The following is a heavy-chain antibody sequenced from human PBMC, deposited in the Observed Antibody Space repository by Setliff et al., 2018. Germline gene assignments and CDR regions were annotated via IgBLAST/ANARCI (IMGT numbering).Heavy chain of an antibody. J-gene: IGHJ4*02. CDR3: ARDREYCSRTSCYMDY. CDR1: GYSCSTYA. CDR2: INGGNGNT. Sequence: GASVKVSCKASGYSCSTYAMHWERQAPGQRLEWMGCINGGNGNTKYSQKFQGRITITRETSASTAYMEMSSLSSEDTAVYYCARDREYCSRTSCYMDYWGEGSLVTVSS. D-gene: IGHD2-2*02. V-gene: IGHV1-3*01.